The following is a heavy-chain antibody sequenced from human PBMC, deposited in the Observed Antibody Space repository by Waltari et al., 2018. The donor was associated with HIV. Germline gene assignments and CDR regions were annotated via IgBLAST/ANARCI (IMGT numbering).Heavy chain of an antibody. J-gene: IGHJ4*02. V-gene: IGHV4-61*02. Sequence: QVQLQESGPGLVKPSQTLSLTCTVSGGSISSGSYYWSWIRQPAGKGLEWIGRIYTSGSTNYNPSLKSRVTISVDTSKNQFSLKLSSVTAADTAVYYCARGFTVTQPYDYWGQGTLVTVSS. CDR2: IYTSGST. CDR1: GGSISSGSYY. D-gene: IGHD4-17*01. CDR3: ARGFTVTQPYDY.